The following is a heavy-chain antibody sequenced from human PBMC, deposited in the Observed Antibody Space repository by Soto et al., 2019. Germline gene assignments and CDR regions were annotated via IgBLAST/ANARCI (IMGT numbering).Heavy chain of an antibody. V-gene: IGHV3-11*06. CDR2: ISSSSSYT. CDR1: GFTFSDYY. J-gene: IGHJ6*02. CDR3: ARGYDGSYYYYGMDV. Sequence: GGSLRLSCAASGFTFSDYYMSWIRQAPGKGLEWVSYISSSSSYTNYADSVKGRFTISRDNAKNSLYLQMNSLRAEDTAVYYCARGYDGSYYYYGMDVWGQGTTVTV. D-gene: IGHD3-10*01.